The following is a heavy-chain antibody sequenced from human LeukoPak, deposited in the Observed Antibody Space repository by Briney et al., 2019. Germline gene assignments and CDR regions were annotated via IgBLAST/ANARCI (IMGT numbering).Heavy chain of an antibody. J-gene: IGHJ6*03. CDR1: GFTFSSYS. CDR2: ISSSSSYI. CDR3: AKDSAFYYIDV. Sequence: GGSLRLSCAASGFTFSSYSMNWVRQAPGKGLEWVSSISSSSSYIYYADSVKGRFTISRDNAKNSLYLQMNSLRAEDTAVYYCAKDSAFYYIDVWGRGTTVIISS. V-gene: IGHV3-21*01. D-gene: IGHD3-10*01.